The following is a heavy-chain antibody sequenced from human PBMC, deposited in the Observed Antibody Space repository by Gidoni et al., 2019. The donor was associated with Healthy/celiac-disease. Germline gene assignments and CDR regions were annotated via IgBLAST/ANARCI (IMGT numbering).Heavy chain of an antibody. J-gene: IGHJ6*02. Sequence: QVQLVEAGGGVVQPGGSLRRACAASGFTFRTFALHWVRQAPGKGLEWFAFISDEGSNKYYADSVKGRFTISRDNSKNTLYLQMNSLRAEDTAVYYCARVSRSGVGATRGYYYGMDVWGQGTTVTVSS. CDR1: GFTFRTFA. CDR2: ISDEGSNK. D-gene: IGHD1-26*01. V-gene: IGHV3-30-3*01. CDR3: ARVSRSGVGATRGYYYGMDV.